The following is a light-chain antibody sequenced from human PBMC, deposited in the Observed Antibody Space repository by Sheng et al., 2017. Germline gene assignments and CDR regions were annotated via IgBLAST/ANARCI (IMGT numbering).Light chain of an antibody. CDR2: DAS. CDR3: QQSFSTPPA. V-gene: IGKV1-39*01. Sequence: DIQLTQSPSSLAASVGDTVTITCRASQRIGRYLNWYQQKPGKAPKILIYDASNLQSGVPSRFSGSGSGTDFTLTISGLQPEDLATYYCQQSFSTPPAFGGGTKVEIK. CDR1: QRIGRY. J-gene: IGKJ4*01.